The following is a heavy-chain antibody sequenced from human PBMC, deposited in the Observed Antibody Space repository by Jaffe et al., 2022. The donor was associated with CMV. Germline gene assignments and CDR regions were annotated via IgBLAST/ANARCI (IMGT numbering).Heavy chain of an antibody. CDR1: GYSFTSYW. CDR2: IYPGDSDT. J-gene: IGHJ4*02. V-gene: IGHV5-51*01. Sequence: EVQLVQSGAEVKKPGESLKISCKGSGYSFTSYWIGWVRQMPGKGLEWMGIIYPGDSDTRYSPSFQGQVTISADKSISTAYLQWSSLKASDTAMYYCARTYYDILTGYYPQPFDYWGQGTLVTVSS. CDR3: ARTYYDILTGYYPQPFDY. D-gene: IGHD3-9*01.